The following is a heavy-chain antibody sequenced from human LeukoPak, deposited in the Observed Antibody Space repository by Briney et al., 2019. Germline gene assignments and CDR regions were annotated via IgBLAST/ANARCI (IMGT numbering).Heavy chain of an antibody. V-gene: IGHV3-48*03. CDR2: ISTSGST. J-gene: IGHJ4*02. CDR1: GFTLSSYE. Sequence: GGSLRLSCAASGFTLSSYEMNWVRQAPGKGLEWVSYISTSGSTLYADSVKGQFTISRDNAKNSLYLQMNSLRAEDTAVYYCARDSELTGDRTEYWGQGTLVTVSS. D-gene: IGHD1-7*01. CDR3: ARDSELTGDRTEY.